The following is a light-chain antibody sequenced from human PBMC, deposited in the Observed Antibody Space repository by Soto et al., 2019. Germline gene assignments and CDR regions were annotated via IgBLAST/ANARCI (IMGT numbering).Light chain of an antibody. V-gene: IGKV1-5*03. CDR3: QQYSTYQT. J-gene: IGKJ1*01. CDR2: KAS. CDR1: ESISVW. Sequence: DIQMTQSPSTLSASVGDRVTITCRASESISVWLAWYQQKPRKAPNLLIYKASNLDSGVPSRFSGSGSGTEFTLTIRSLQPDDFSNYYCQQYSTYQTFGQGTKVEIK.